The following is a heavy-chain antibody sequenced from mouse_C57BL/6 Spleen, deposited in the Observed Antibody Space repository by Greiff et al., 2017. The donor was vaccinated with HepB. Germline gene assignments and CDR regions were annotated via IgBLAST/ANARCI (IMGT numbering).Heavy chain of an antibody. CDR2: ISYSGST. CDR1: GYSITSDY. D-gene: IGHD1-1*01. V-gene: IGHV3-8*01. Sequence: VQLKESGPGLAKPSQTLSLTCSVTGYSITSDYWNWIRKFPGNKLEYMGYISYSGSTYYNPSLKSRISITRDTSKNQYYLQLNSVTTEDTATYYCARYGNNYYGSFYYFDYWGQGTTLTVSS. J-gene: IGHJ2*01. CDR3: ARYGNNYYGSFYYFDY.